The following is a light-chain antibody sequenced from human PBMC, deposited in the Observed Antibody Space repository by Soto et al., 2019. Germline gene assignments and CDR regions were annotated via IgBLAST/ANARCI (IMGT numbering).Light chain of an antibody. Sequence: DIHMTQSPSSLSAFVGDRVTITCRAGQTISNYVNWYQQKPGKAPKVLIYAASTLQSGVPSRFSGSGSGTDFTLTISSLQPEDVATYYCQKYNSAPRTFGQGTRLEIK. CDR3: QKYNSAPRT. CDR2: AAS. CDR1: QTISNY. V-gene: IGKV1-27*01. J-gene: IGKJ5*01.